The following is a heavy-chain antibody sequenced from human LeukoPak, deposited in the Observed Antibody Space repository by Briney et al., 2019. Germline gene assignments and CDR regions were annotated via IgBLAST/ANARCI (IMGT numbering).Heavy chain of an antibody. CDR3: ARGATAAID. J-gene: IGHJ4*02. D-gene: IGHD2-2*01. CDR1: GGSFTGYY. CDR2: ISSSSSYI. V-gene: IGHV3-21*01. Sequence: ETLSLTCAVYGGSFTGYYWSWIRQPPGKGLEWVSSISSSSSYIYYADSVKGRFTISRDNAKNSLYLQMNSLRAEDTAVYYCARGATAAIDWGQGTLVTVSS.